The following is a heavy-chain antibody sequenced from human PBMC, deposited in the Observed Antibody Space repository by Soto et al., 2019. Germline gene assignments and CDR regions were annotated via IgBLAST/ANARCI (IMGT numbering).Heavy chain of an antibody. Sequence: QVQLQQSGPGLVKPSQTLSLTCAISGDSVSSDSVAWNWIRQSPSRGLEWLGRTYYRSKWYNDYAESVKSRITSNPDTSKDQFSLQLNSVTPEDTAVYYCARGRGYNWFDTWGQGTLVTVSS. CDR1: GDSVSSDSVA. CDR3: ARGRGYNWFDT. D-gene: IGHD5-12*01. V-gene: IGHV6-1*01. J-gene: IGHJ5*02. CDR2: TYYRSKWYN.